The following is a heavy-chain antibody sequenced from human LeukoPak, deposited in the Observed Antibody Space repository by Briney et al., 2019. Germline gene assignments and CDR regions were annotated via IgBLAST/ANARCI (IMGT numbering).Heavy chain of an antibody. Sequence: PGGSLRLSCAASGFTFSSYAMHWVRQAPGKGLEWVAIISYDGSYKYYADSVKGRFTISRDNSKNTLSLRVNTLRAEDTAVYYCARRESSGWYVDYWGQGTLVTVSS. V-gene: IGHV3-30*04. J-gene: IGHJ4*02. CDR3: ARRESSGWYVDY. CDR2: ISYDGSYK. CDR1: GFTFSSYA. D-gene: IGHD6-19*01.